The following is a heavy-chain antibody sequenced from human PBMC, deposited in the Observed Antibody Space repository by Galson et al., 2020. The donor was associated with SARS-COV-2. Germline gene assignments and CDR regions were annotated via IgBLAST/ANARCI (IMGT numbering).Heavy chain of an antibody. CDR1: GGSISSSSYH. Sequence: SETLSLTCTVSGGSISSSSYHWGRIRQPPGRGLEWLGTIYYSGTTYSNPSLKSRLTISVDTSNNQFSLNLSSVTAADTAVYFCARLYGSAFDYWGQGTLVTVSS. CDR2: IYYSGTT. CDR3: ARLYGSAFDY. J-gene: IGHJ4*02. D-gene: IGHD3-10*01. V-gene: IGHV4-39*01.